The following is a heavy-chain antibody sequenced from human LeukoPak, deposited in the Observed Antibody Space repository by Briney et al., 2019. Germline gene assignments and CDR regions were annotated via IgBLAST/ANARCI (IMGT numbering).Heavy chain of an antibody. CDR1: GYTLTELS. D-gene: IGHD3-22*01. CDR3: AGIVAGTNWFDP. CDR2: FDPVDGET. V-gene: IGHV1-24*01. Sequence: ASVKVSCKVSGYTLTELSMHWVRQAPGKGLEWMGGFDPVDGETIYAQKFQGRVTMTEDTSTDTAYMELSSLRSEDTAVYYCAGIVAGTNWFDPWGQGTLVTVSS. J-gene: IGHJ5*02.